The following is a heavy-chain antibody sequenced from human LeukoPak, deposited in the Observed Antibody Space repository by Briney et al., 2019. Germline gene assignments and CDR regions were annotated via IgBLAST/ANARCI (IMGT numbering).Heavy chain of an antibody. CDR2: INPGGGT. CDR1: GFSVCINY. D-gene: IGHD3-16*01. Sequence: GGSLRLSCAASGFSVCINYMNWVRQAPGKGLEWVSVINPGGGTNYADSVKGRFTISRDNSKNTLYLQMNSLRAEDTALYYCARDGGGALGYWGQGTLLTVSS. J-gene: IGHJ4*02. CDR3: ARDGGGALGY. V-gene: IGHV3-53*01.